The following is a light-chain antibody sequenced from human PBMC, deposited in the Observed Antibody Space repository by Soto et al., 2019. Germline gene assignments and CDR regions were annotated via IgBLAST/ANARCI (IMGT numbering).Light chain of an antibody. V-gene: IGKV3-20*01. CDR3: QPYGSSPRT. CDR1: QSVSSSY. Sequence: EIVLTQSPGTLSLSPGERATLFCRASQSVSSSYLAWYQQKPGQAPRLLIFGASSRATDIPGRFSGSGSGTDFTLTISRLEPEDFAVYYCQPYGSSPRTFGQGTKVEIK. CDR2: GAS. J-gene: IGKJ1*01.